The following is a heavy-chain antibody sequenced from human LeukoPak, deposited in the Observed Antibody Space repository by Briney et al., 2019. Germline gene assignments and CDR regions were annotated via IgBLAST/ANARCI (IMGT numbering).Heavy chain of an antibody. CDR3: ARVRPYGDYVLDY. CDR2: IYYSGST. V-gene: IGHV4-59*01. Sequence: SETLSLTCTVSGGFISSYYWSWIRQPPGKGLEWIGYIYYSGSTNYNPSLKSRVTISVDTSKNQFSLKLSSVTAADTAVYYCARVRPYGDYVLDYWGQGTLVTVSS. J-gene: IGHJ4*02. D-gene: IGHD4-17*01. CDR1: GGFISSYY.